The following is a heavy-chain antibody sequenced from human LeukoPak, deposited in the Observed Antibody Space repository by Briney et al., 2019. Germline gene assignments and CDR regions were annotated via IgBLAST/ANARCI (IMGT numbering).Heavy chain of an antibody. V-gene: IGHV3-23*01. CDR3: AKVYCSSTSCPLAEYFQH. CDR1: GFTFSSYA. J-gene: IGHJ1*01. D-gene: IGHD2-2*01. Sequence: PGGSLRLSCAASGFTFSSYAMSWVRQAPGKGLEGVSAISGSGGSTYYADSVKGRFTISRDNSKNTLYLQMNSLRAEDTAVYYCAKVYCSSTSCPLAEYFQHWGQGTLVTVSS. CDR2: ISGSGGST.